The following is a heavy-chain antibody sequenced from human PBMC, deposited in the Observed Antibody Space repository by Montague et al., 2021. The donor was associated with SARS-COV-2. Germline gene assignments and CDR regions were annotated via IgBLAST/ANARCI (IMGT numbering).Heavy chain of an antibody. Sequence: SETLSLTCAVSGGSISSSNWWSWVRQPPGKGLEWIGEIYHSGSTNYNPSLKSRVTISVDKSKNQFSLKLSSVTAVDTAVYYCARVNSSGWYGYYYYGMDVWGQGTTVTVSS. CDR2: IYHSGST. CDR1: GGSISSSNW. J-gene: IGHJ6*02. V-gene: IGHV4-4*02. CDR3: ARVNSSGWYGYYYYGMDV. D-gene: IGHD6-19*01.